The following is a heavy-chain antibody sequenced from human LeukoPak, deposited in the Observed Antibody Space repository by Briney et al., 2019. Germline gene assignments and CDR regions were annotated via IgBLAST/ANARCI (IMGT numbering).Heavy chain of an antibody. D-gene: IGHD5-18*01. J-gene: IGHJ4*02. V-gene: IGHV3-23*01. CDR2: INNHDGNT. Sequence: GGSLRLSCTASGFTFRKYVMAWVRQAPGKGLEWVSGINNHDGNTYNADSVRGRFIISRDDSKNTLYLQMNSLRAEDTAVYYCARDQDTTMAYFFDYWGQGTLVTVSS. CDR3: ARDQDTTMAYFFDY. CDR1: GFTFRKYV.